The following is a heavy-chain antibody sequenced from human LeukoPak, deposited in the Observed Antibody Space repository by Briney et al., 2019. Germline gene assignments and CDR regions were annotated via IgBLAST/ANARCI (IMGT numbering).Heavy chain of an antibody. Sequence: GGSLRLSCSASGFTFSSYAMHWVRQAPGKGLEYVSAISSNGGSTYYADSVKGRFTISRDNSKNTLYLQMSSLRAEDTAVYYCVKGRVVVTAMDDFFDYWGQGTLVTVCS. J-gene: IGHJ4*02. CDR1: GFTFSSYA. D-gene: IGHD2-21*02. V-gene: IGHV3-64D*09. CDR2: ISSNGGST. CDR3: VKGRVVVTAMDDFFDY.